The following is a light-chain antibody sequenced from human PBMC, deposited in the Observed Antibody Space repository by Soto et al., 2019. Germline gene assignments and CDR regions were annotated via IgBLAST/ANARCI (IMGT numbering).Light chain of an antibody. J-gene: IGKJ5*01. V-gene: IGKV3-11*01. CDR1: QSVSSY. CDR3: QQRSNLPPIT. Sequence: EIVLTQSPATLSLSPGERATLSCRASQSVSSYLAWYQQKPGQAPRLLIYDASNMATGIPARFSGSGSGTHFTLTISSLEPEDFAVYYCQQRSNLPPITFGQGTRLEIK. CDR2: DAS.